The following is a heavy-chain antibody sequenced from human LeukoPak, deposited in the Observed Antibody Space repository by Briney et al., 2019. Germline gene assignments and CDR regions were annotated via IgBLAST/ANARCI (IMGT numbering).Heavy chain of an antibody. V-gene: IGHV3-21*01. CDR3: ARGASVVAGNDNAFDI. D-gene: IGHD6-19*01. CDR1: GFIFSSYN. J-gene: IGHJ3*02. CDR2: ISTSSSYI. Sequence: GGSLRLSCAASGFIFSSYNMNWVRQAPGKGLEWVSSISTSSSYIYYADSVKGRFTISRDNAKKSLYLQMNSLRADDTAVYYCARGASVVAGNDNAFDIWGQGTMVTVSS.